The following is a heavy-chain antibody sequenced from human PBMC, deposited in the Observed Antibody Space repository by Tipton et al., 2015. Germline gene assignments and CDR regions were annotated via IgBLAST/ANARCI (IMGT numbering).Heavy chain of an antibody. D-gene: IGHD4-17*01. CDR3: ARATVPHYYYYGMNV. Sequence: GSLRLSCAASGFIFSSYAMSWVRQAPGKGLKWISAISGSGSSTYYANPVKGRFTISRDNSENTVYLQMNSLRADDTAVYFCARATVPHYYYYGMNVWGQGTTVTVSS. V-gene: IGHV3-23*01. CDR2: ISGSGSST. CDR1: GFIFSSYA. J-gene: IGHJ6*02.